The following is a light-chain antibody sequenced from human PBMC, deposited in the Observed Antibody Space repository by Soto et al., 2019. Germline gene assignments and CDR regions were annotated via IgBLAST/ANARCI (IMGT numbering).Light chain of an antibody. CDR3: QQYNTNPGP. CDR1: QSIRTW. J-gene: IGKJ1*01. CDR2: DAS. V-gene: IGKV1-5*01. Sequence: DIQMTQSPSTLSASVGDRVTITCRASQSIRTWLAWYQQKPGKAPKLLIYDASSLKSGVPSRFSGGGSGTEFPLTISSLQPDDFPTNYCQQYNTNPGPFGQGTKV.